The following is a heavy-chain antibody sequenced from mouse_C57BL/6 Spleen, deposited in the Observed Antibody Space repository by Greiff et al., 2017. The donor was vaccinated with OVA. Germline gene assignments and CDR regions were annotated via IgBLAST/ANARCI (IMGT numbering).Heavy chain of an antibody. V-gene: IGHV1-15*01. CDR3: TRLSPHYYAMDY. Sequence: QVQLKQSGAELVRPGASVTLSCKASGYTFTDYEMHWVKQTPVHGLEWIGAIDPETGGTAYNQKFKGKAILTADKSSSTAYMELRSLTSEDSAVYYCTRLSPHYYAMDYWGQGTSVTVSS. CDR1: GYTFTDYE. CDR2: IDPETGGT. J-gene: IGHJ4*01.